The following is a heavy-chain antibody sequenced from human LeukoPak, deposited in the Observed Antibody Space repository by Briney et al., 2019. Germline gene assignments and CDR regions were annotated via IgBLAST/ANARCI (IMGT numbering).Heavy chain of an antibody. Sequence: GGSLRLSCAASGFTFSSYAMSWVSQAPGKGLEWVSTISGSGGSTYYADSVKGRFTISRDNSKNTLYLQMNSLRAEDTAVYYCAKVVGATTRGYFDYWGQGTLVTVSS. CDR1: GFTFSSYA. V-gene: IGHV3-23*01. J-gene: IGHJ4*02. CDR3: AKVVGATTRGYFDY. D-gene: IGHD1-26*01. CDR2: ISGSGGST.